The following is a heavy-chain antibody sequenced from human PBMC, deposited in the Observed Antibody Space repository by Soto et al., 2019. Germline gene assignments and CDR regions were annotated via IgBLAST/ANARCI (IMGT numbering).Heavy chain of an antibody. CDR3: ARLTTGYYVIDF. V-gene: IGHV4-39*01. CDR2: IHYSGST. CDR1: GGSISSGTYS. Sequence: QLQLPGSGPGLVKPSETLSLSCTVSGGSISSGTYSWGWIRPPPGRGLEWIATIHYSGSTYYNPSLESRVTISVDPSKIQFSLKMSYVPAADTAVYYCARLTTGYYVIDFWGQGTLVTVSS. D-gene: IGHD3-9*01. J-gene: IGHJ4*02.